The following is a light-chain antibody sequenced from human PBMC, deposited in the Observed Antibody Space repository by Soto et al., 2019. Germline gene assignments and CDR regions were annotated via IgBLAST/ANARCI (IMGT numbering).Light chain of an antibody. CDR3: QQYNTYPYT. CDR2: TSS. V-gene: IGKV1-17*01. Sequence: DIQMTQSPASLSASLGDRVTISCRASQSIGRNLNWYQQKLGKAPTLLMFTSSNLQSGVPSRFSGSGAGTEFTLTISSLRPDDFATYYCQQYNTYPYTFGQGTKVDIK. CDR1: QSIGRN. J-gene: IGKJ2*01.